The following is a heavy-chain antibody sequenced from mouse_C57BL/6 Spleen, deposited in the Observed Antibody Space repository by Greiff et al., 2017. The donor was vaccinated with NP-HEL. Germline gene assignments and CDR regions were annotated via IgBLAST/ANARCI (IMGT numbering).Heavy chain of an antibody. Sequence: SGFTFSDYYMYWVRQTPEKRLEWVAYISNGGGSTYYPDTVKGRFTISRDNAKNTLYLQMSRLKSEDTAMYYCARLYFDYWGQGTTLTVSS. J-gene: IGHJ2*01. V-gene: IGHV5-12*01. CDR2: ISNGGGST. CDR1: GFTFSDYY. CDR3: ARLYFDY.